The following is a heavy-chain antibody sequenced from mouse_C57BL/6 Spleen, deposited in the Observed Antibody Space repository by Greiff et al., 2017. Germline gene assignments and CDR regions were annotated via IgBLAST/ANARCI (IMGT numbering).Heavy chain of an antibody. J-gene: IGHJ1*03. CDR3: ARGGYYGSSGNWYFDV. Sequence: QVQLQQSGAELVRPGSSVKLSCKASGYTFTSYWMDWVKQRPGQGLEWIGNIYPSDSETHYNQKFKDKATLTVDKSSSTAYMQLSSLTSEDSAVYYCARGGYYGSSGNWYFDVWGTGTTVTVSS. CDR2: IYPSDSET. D-gene: IGHD1-1*01. CDR1: GYTFTSYW. V-gene: IGHV1-61*01.